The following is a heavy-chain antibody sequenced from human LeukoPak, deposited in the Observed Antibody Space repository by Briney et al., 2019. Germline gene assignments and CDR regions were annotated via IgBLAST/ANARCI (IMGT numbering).Heavy chain of an antibody. CDR1: GYTFTSYG. D-gene: IGHD2-2*01. J-gene: IGHJ6*03. V-gene: IGHV1-18*01. Sequence: GASVKVSCKASGYTFTSYGISGVRQAPGQGLEWMGWISAYNGNTNYAQKLQGRVTMTTDTSTSTAYMELRSLRSDDTAVYYCARGYCSKTSCFDYYYYMDVWGKGTTVTVSS. CDR2: ISAYNGNT. CDR3: ARGYCSKTSCFDYYYYMDV.